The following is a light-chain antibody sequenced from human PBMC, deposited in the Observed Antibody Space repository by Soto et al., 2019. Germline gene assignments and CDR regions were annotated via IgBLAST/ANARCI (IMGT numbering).Light chain of an antibody. CDR1: ENVRTF. V-gene: IGKV3-11*01. Sequence: EVVLTQSPATLSLSPGERATLSCRASENVRTFVDWYQQKPGQAPRLLIYGASNRATGIPARFSGSVSGTDFTLTISNLEPEDFAVYYCKQHSHWPPWTFGQGTRVEIQ. J-gene: IGKJ1*01. CDR2: GAS. CDR3: KQHSHWPPWT.